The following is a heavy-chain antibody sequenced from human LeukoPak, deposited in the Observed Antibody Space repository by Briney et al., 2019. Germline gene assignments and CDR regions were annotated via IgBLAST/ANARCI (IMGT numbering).Heavy chain of an antibody. J-gene: IGHJ6*02. CDR3: ARTCRHFYGSGTNLTPWPAGMDV. D-gene: IGHD3-10*01. CDR1: GGSMSGFF. V-gene: IGHV4-59*01. CDR2: IYYSGSST. Sequence: SETLSLTCTVSGGSMSGFFWTWIRQPPGRALEWIGSIYYSGSSTKYNPSLKSRVTISVDTSKSQFSLNLNSATAADTAVYYCARTCRHFYGSGTNLTPWPAGMDVWGQGTTVTVSS.